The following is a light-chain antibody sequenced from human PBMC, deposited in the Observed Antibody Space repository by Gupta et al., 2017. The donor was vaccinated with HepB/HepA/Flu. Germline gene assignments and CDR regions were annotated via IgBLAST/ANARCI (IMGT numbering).Light chain of an antibody. CDR3: QAWDSSTVV. Sequence: SYELTQPPSVSVSPGQTASITCSGDKLGDKYACWYQQKPGQFPVLVIYQDRKRPAGIPERFSGSNSGNTATLTISGTQAMDEDDYYCQAWDSSTVVFGGGTKLTVL. J-gene: IGLJ2*01. CDR2: QDR. V-gene: IGLV3-1*01. CDR1: KLGDKY.